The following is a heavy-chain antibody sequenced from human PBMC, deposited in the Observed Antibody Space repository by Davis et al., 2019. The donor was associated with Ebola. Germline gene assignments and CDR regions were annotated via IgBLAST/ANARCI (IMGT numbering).Heavy chain of an antibody. D-gene: IGHD6-19*01. J-gene: IGHJ5*02. Sequence: GESLKISCSASGFIFSTYVMSWVRQAPGKGLEWVSTYGTSADTYYADSVKGRFTISRDTSKNTVYLEMNNLRPEDTAVYYCARDVGSAWRWFDPWGQGTLVTVSS. CDR1: GFIFSTYV. CDR3: ARDVGSAWRWFDP. V-gene: IGHV3-23*01. CDR2: GTSADT.